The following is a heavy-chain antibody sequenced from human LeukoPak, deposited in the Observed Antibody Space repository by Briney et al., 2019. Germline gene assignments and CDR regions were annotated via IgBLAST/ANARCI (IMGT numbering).Heavy chain of an antibody. J-gene: IGHJ3*02. Sequence: GGSLRLSCAASGFTFSSYAMSWVRQAPGKGLEWVSAISGSGGSTFYADSVKGRFTISRDNSKNTLYLQMNSLRAEDTAVYYCARDVRVYGDYVPDAFDIWGQGTMVTVSS. CDR3: ARDVRVYGDYVPDAFDI. D-gene: IGHD4-17*01. CDR1: GFTFSSYA. CDR2: ISGSGGST. V-gene: IGHV3-23*01.